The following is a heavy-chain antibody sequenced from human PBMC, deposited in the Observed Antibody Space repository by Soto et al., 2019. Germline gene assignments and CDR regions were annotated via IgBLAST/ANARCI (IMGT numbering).Heavy chain of an antibody. CDR1: GYTFTSYA. CDR3: ARVTNNYYGSGSYYRNETYYYYYYGMDV. J-gene: IGHJ6*02. CDR2: INAGNGNT. D-gene: IGHD3-10*01. V-gene: IGHV1-3*01. Sequence: GASVKVSCKASGYTFTSYAMHWVRQAPGQRLEWMGWINAGNGNTKYSQKFQGRVTITRDTSASTAYMELSSLRSEDTAVYYCARVTNNYYGSGSYYRNETYYYYYYGMDVWGQGTTVPVSS.